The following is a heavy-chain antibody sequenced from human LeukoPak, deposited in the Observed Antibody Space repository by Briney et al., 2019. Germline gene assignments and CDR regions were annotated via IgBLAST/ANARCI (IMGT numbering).Heavy chain of an antibody. Sequence: ASVKVSCKASGYTFTSYDINWVRQATGQGLEWMGWMNPNSGNTGYAQKFQGRVTMTRNTSISTAYMELSSLRSEETAVYYCARGPSYYYGSGTERPYYYYGMDVWGQGTTVTVSS. D-gene: IGHD3-10*01. V-gene: IGHV1-8*01. CDR2: MNPNSGNT. CDR3: ARGPSYYYGSGTERPYYYYGMDV. CDR1: GYTFTSYD. J-gene: IGHJ6*02.